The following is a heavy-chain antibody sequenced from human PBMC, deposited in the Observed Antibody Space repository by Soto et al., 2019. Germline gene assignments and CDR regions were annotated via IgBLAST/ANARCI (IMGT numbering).Heavy chain of an antibody. V-gene: IGHV1-3*01. CDR2: INAGNGNT. J-gene: IGHJ4*02. Sequence: GAAVKFSFKASGYTLTSYSMHCLRHAPGQRPEWMGWINAGNGNTKYSQKFQGRVTITRDTSASTAYMELSSLRSEDTAVSSCAREGVGSYYYFDYCGQGTLVTVSS. CDR3: AREGVGSYYYFDY. D-gene: IGHD1-26*01. CDR1: GYTLTSYS.